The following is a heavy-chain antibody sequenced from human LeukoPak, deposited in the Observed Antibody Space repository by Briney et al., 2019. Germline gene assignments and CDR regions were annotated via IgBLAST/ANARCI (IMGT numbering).Heavy chain of an antibody. Sequence: SETLSLTCTVSGYSISSGYYWGWIRQPPGKGLEWIGSIYHSGSTYYNPSLKSRVTISVDTSKNQFSLKLSSVTAADTAVYYCARNGERWGSYLVPAALVDPWGQGTLVTVSS. CDR3: ARNGERWGSYLVPAALVDP. CDR1: GYSISSGYY. CDR2: IYHSGST. D-gene: IGHD2-2*01. V-gene: IGHV4-38-2*02. J-gene: IGHJ5*02.